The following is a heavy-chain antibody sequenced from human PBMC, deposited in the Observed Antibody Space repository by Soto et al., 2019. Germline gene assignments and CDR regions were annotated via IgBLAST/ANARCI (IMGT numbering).Heavy chain of an antibody. CDR1: GYTFSRHG. V-gene: IGHV1-18*04. J-gene: IGHJ4*02. D-gene: IGHD3-3*01. CDR2: SGNT. Sequence: QVQLVQSGAEVKKPGASVTVSCKASGYTFSRHGISWVRQAPGQGLEWTAWSGNTNYAQKFQGRLTLTTNPSTRTAYMELRSLRSDDTAVYYCARGADDFSSGYYYEHWGQGTLVTVSS. CDR3: ARGADDFSSGYYYEH.